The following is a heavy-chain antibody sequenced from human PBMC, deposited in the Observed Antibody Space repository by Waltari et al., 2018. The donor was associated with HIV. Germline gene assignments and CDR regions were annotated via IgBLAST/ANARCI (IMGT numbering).Heavy chain of an antibody. V-gene: IGHV3-7*03. J-gene: IGHJ4*02. CDR1: GFTFTSNW. D-gene: IGHD2-2*01. CDR2: IKYDGTER. Sequence: EEQLVESGGGLVQPGESLRIPCVASGFTFTSNWMGWFRQAPGKGLEWVASIKYDGTERKYADSVKGRFTISRDNAKTSLFLEMHNLRVEDTGIYSCATSSSADAHWGQGTLVTVSS. CDR3: ATSSSADAH.